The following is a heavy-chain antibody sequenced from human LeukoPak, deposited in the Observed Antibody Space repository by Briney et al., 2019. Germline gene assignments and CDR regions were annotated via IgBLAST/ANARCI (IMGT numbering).Heavy chain of an antibody. CDR3: AKQREGISWSPDY. D-gene: IGHD1-26*01. Sequence: GGSLRLSCAASGFTFSNYGIHWVRQAPGKGLEWVAVISFDESNKYYADSVKGRFTISRDNSKNTLYLQMNSLRVEDTAVYYCAKQREGISWSPDYWGQGTLATVSS. J-gene: IGHJ4*02. CDR2: ISFDESNK. CDR1: GFTFSNYG. V-gene: IGHV3-30*18.